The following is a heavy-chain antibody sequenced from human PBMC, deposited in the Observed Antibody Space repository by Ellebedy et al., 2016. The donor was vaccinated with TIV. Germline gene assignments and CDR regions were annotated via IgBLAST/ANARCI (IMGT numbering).Heavy chain of an antibody. CDR2: IYYSGST. Sequence: SETLSLXCTVSGGSISSYYWSWIRQPPGKGLEWIGYIYYSGSTNYNPSLKSRVIISVDTSKDQFSLKLNSVTAADTAVYYCARVRYSGNYYPYFDYWGQGTLVTVSS. D-gene: IGHD1-26*01. J-gene: IGHJ4*02. CDR1: GGSISSYY. CDR3: ARVRYSGNYYPYFDY. V-gene: IGHV4-59*01.